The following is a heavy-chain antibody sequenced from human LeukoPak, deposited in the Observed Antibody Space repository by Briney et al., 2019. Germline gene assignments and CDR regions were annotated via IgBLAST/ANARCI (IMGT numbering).Heavy chain of an antibody. CDR1: GYTFTSYY. Sequence: GASVKVSCKASGYTFTSYYMHWVRQAPGQGLEWMGIINPSGGSTSYAQKFQGRVTMTRDMSTSTVYMELSSLRSEDTAVYYCARSFYNTGGWFDPWGQGTLVTVSS. CDR2: INPSGGST. CDR3: ARSFYNTGGWFDP. D-gene: IGHD5-24*01. V-gene: IGHV1-46*01. J-gene: IGHJ5*02.